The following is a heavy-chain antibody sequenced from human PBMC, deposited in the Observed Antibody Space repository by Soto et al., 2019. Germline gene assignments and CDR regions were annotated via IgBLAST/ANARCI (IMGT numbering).Heavy chain of an antibody. CDR1: GGSFSGYY. V-gene: IGHV4-34*01. CDR3: ARGGGIYGSGSYSHFDY. J-gene: IGHJ4*02. Sequence: QVQLQQWGAGLLKPSETLSLTCAVYGGSFSGYYWSWIRQPPGKGLESIGEINHSGSTNYNPSLKSRVTISVDTSKNQFSLKLSSVTAADTAVYYCARGGGIYGSGSYSHFDYWGQGTLVTVSS. D-gene: IGHD3-10*01. CDR2: INHSGST.